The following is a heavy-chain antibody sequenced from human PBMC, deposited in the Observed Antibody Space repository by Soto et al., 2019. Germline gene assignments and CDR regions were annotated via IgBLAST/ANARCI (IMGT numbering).Heavy chain of an antibody. Sequence: EVQFLESGGALVQPGGSLRLACATSGLTFSGYSMGWVRQAPGKGLEWVSSIVARGITTYYADSVKGRFNIARDNSKNTSYLHMSSLRDEDTAVYYCAKDLRGPEAGTWYFDLWGRGTLVTVSS. CDR2: IVARGITT. D-gene: IGHD6-13*01. V-gene: IGHV3-23*01. CDR3: AKDLRGPEAGTWYFDL. J-gene: IGHJ2*01. CDR1: GLTFSGYS.